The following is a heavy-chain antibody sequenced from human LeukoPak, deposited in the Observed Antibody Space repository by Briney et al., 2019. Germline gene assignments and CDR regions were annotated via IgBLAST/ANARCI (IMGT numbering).Heavy chain of an antibody. CDR1: GFTFNIYA. D-gene: IGHD4-17*01. CDR2: ISVSGAST. V-gene: IGHV3-23*01. J-gene: IGHJ4*02. CDR3: ARESTGYFDY. Sequence: PGGSLRLSCAASGFTFNIYAMSWVRQAPGKGLEWVSAISVSGASTFYADSVKGRFTISRDNAKNSLYLQMNSLRAEDTALFYCARESTGYFDYWGQGILVTVSS.